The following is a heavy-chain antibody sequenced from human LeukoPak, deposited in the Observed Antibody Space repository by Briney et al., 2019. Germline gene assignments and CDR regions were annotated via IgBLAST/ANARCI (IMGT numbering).Heavy chain of an antibody. Sequence: SVKVSCKASGGTFGSYAISWVRQAPGQGLEWMGRIIPIFGTANYAQMFQGRVTITADESTSTAYMELSSLRSEDTAVYYCALWFGEFYYFDYWGQGTLVTVSS. J-gene: IGHJ4*02. V-gene: IGHV1-69*13. CDR1: GGTFGSYA. CDR2: IIPIFGTA. CDR3: ALWFGEFYYFDY. D-gene: IGHD3-10*01.